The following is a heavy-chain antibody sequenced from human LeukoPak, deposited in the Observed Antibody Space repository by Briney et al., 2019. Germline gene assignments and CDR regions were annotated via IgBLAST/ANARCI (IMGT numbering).Heavy chain of an antibody. CDR1: GGSISSYY. J-gene: IGHJ6*02. V-gene: IGHV4-59*01. Sequence: PSETLFLTCTVSGGSISSYYWSWIRQPPGKGLEWIGYIYYSGSTNYNPSLKSRVTISVDTSKNQFSLKLSSVTAADTAVYYCARSADSGTYYYYGMDVWGQGTTVTVSS. D-gene: IGHD6-13*01. CDR3: ARSADSGTYYYYGMDV. CDR2: IYYSGST.